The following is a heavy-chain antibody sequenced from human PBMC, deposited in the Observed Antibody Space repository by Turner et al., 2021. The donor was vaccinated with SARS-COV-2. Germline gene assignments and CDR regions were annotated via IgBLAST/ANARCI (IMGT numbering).Heavy chain of an antibody. CDR1: GYTFTSYG. Sequence: QVQLVQSEAEVKKPGASVKVSCKASGYTFTSYGISWVRQAPGQGLEWMGWISVYNGNTNYAQKLQGRVTMTTDTSTSTAYMELRSLRSDDTAVYYCATEGYCSSTSCYRGQYYYYGMDVWGQGTTVTVSS. J-gene: IGHJ6*02. D-gene: IGHD2-2*02. CDR2: ISVYNGNT. V-gene: IGHV1-18*04. CDR3: ATEGYCSSTSCYRGQYYYYGMDV.